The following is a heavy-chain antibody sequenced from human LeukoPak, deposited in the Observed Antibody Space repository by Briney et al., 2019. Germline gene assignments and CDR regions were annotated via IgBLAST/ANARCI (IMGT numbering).Heavy chain of an antibody. Sequence: PGGSLRLSCAASGFIFSDYYMTWIRQAPGKGLEWISYISSRSGSSIYYADSMKGRFTISRDNAKNSLYLQMNSLRAEDTAVYYCTRVGYSGSPGDYWGQGTLVTVSS. CDR3: TRVGYSGSPGDY. D-gene: IGHD1-26*01. V-gene: IGHV3-11*04. CDR1: GFIFSDYY. CDR2: ISSRSGSSI. J-gene: IGHJ4*02.